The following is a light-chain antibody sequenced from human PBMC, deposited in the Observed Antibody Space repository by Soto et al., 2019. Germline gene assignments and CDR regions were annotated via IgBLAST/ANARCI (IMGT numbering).Light chain of an antibody. CDR3: QQYLTSPKT. J-gene: IGKJ1*01. V-gene: IGKV3-20*01. Sequence: DIVLTQSPGTLSLSPGERATLSCRASQRVSSSNLAWYQQKPAQAPRLLIYAASRRAPGIPERFSGSGSGTDFTLTISRLEPEDFAVYYCQQYLTSPKTFGQGTKVEIK. CDR1: QRVSSSN. CDR2: AAS.